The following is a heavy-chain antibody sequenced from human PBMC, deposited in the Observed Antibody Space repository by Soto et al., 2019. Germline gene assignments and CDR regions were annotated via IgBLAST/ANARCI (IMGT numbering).Heavy chain of an antibody. Sequence: QVQLVQSGAEVKKPGASVKVSCKASGYTFTSYGISWVRQAPGQGLEWMGWISTYNGNTKYAQKLQGRVTMTTDTSTGTAYMERRSLRSDDTXVXXXXXXXXXXXXXXXXGQGTLVTVSS. CDR2: ISTYNGNT. V-gene: IGHV1-18*01. CDR1: GYTFTSYG. J-gene: IGHJ1*01. CDR3: XXXXXXXXXXXX.